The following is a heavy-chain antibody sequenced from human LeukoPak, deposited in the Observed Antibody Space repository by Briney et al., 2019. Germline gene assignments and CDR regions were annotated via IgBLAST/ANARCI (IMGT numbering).Heavy chain of an antibody. CDR3: ARDLYYYDSSGYVDY. V-gene: IGHV1-2*02. J-gene: IGHJ4*02. Sequence: ASVKVSCKASGYTFTGYYMHWVRQAPGLGLEWMGWINPNSGGTNYAQKFQGRVTMTRDTSISTAYMELSRLRSDDTAVYYCARDLYYYDSSGYVDYWGQGTLVTVSS. D-gene: IGHD3-22*01. CDR1: GYTFTGYY. CDR2: INPNSGGT.